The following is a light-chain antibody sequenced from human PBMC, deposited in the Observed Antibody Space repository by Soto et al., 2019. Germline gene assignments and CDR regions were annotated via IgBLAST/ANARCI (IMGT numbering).Light chain of an antibody. CDR2: GAS. CDR3: QQCNNWPYT. J-gene: IGKJ2*01. Sequence: EIVMTQSPATLSVSPGERATLSCRASQSVSSNLAWYQQKPGQAPRLLVYGASTRATGIPARFSGSASGTEFTLAISSLQSEDFAVYYCQQCNNWPYTFGQGTKLEIK. V-gene: IGKV3-15*01. CDR1: QSVSSN.